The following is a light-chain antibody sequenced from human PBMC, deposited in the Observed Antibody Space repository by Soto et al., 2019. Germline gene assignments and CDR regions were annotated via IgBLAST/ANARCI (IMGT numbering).Light chain of an antibody. CDR3: CSYAGSSTYV. CDR2: EVS. V-gene: IGLV2-23*02. CDR1: STDVGSYNP. J-gene: IGLJ1*01. Sequence: LTQPASVSGSPGQSITISCTGTSTDVGSYNPVSWYQQHPGKAPKLMIYEVSKRPSGVSNRFSGSNSGNTASLTISGLQAEDEADYYCCSYAGSSTYVFGTGSKFSV.